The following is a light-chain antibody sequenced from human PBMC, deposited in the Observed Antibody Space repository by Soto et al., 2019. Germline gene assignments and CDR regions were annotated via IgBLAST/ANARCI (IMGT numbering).Light chain of an antibody. V-gene: IGLV2-14*03. Sequence: QSALTQPASASGSPGQSVTISCTGTSSDVGAYTFVSWYQQHPDKVPKLMIFDVSRRPSGVSDRFSGSTSGNTASLTISGLLPEEEDDYYCSSYTSSSTHVFGSGTKLTVL. CDR2: DVS. J-gene: IGLJ1*01. CDR1: SSDVGAYTF. CDR3: SSYTSSSTHV.